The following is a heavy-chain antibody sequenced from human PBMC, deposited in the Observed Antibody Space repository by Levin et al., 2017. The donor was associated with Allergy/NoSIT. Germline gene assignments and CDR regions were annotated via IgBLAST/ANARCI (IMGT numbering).Heavy chain of an antibody. D-gene: IGHD1-26*01. V-gene: IGHV3-30*04. CDR3: ARAPGGSYSAFDY. CDR2: ISYDGSNK. J-gene: IGHJ4*02. CDR1: GFTFSSYA. Sequence: GGSLRLSCAASGFTFSSYAMHWVRQAPGKGLEWVAVISYDGSNKYYADSVKGRFTISRDNSKNTLYLQMNSLRAEDTAVYYCARAPGGSYSAFDYWGQGTLVTVSS.